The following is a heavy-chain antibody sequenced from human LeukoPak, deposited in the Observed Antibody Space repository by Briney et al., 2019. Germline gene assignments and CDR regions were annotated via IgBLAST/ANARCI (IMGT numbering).Heavy chain of an antibody. Sequence: GASVKVSCKASGYALTAYYMHWVRQAPGQGLEWMGRIIPILGIANYAQKFQGRVTITADKSTSTAYMELSSLRSEDTAVYYCARGIIEDFGGDYYGMDVWGQGTTVTVSS. CDR1: GYALTAYY. J-gene: IGHJ6*02. D-gene: IGHD3-10*01. CDR2: IIPILGIA. CDR3: ARGIIEDFGGDYYGMDV. V-gene: IGHV1-69*04.